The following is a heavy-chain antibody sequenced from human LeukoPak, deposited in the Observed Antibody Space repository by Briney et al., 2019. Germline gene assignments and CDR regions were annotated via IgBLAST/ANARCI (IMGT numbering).Heavy chain of an antibody. CDR1: GFTFSSYG. CDR2: IWYDGSNK. Sequence: GRSLRLSCAASGFTFSSYGMHWVRQAPGKGLEWVAVIWYDGSNKYYADSVKGRFTISRDNSKNTLYLQTNSLRAEDTAVYYCARDMGSGSPGPLDYWGQGTLVTVSS. CDR3: ARDMGSGSPGPLDY. V-gene: IGHV3-33*01. J-gene: IGHJ4*02. D-gene: IGHD1-26*01.